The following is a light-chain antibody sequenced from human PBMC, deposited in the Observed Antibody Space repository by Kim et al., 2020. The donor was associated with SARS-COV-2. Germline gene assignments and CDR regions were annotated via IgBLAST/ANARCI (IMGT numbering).Light chain of an antibody. J-gene: IGKJ5*01. CDR2: EAS. CDR1: HDISKY. CDR3: QQFDDFPIT. V-gene: IGKV1-33*01. Sequence: ASIVNRVTITCQASHDISKYLSWYQQKPGKAPKLLISEASNLETGVPSRFSGSGSGTDFTFTISSLQPEDIATYYCQQFDDFPITFGQGTRLEIK.